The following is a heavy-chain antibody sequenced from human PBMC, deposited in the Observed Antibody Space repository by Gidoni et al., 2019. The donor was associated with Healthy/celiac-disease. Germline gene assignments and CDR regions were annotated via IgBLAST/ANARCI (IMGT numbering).Heavy chain of an antibody. J-gene: IGHJ4*02. CDR1: GFTLSSYA. CDR2: IRGSGGSK. D-gene: IGHD2-2*01. Sequence: EVQLVVSWGGLVQPGGSLILSCAASGFTLSSYAMSWVRQAPGKVLEWVSAIRGSGGSKYYADSVKGRFTISRDNSKNTLYLQRNSRRAEDTAVYYCAKDGEGIVVVPAAPDYWGQGTLVTVSS. CDR3: AKDGEGIVVVPAAPDY. V-gene: IGHV3-23*04.